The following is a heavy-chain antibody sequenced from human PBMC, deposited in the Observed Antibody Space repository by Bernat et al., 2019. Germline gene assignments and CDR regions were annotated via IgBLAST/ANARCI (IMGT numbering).Heavy chain of an antibody. Sequence: EVQLVESGGALVQPGGSLRLSCVGSGFSFSGIWMTWVRQAPGKGLEWVANIKQDGSVQHYVDSVKGRFIISRDNTKNSLFLQMNSRRVDDTAVYYCARGYGPENWGQGTLVTVSS. J-gene: IGHJ1*01. CDR3: ARGYGPEN. CDR2: IKQDGSVQ. V-gene: IGHV3-7*03. CDR1: GFSFSGIW. D-gene: IGHD2-8*02.